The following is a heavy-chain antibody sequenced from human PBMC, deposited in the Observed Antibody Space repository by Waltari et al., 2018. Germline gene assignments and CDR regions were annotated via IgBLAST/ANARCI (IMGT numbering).Heavy chain of an antibody. Sequence: QVQLVQSGAEVKKPGASVKVSCKASGYTFTDNYIHWVRQAPGQGLEWMGWINPNSGGTNSAQKFQGRVTVTRDTSISTVYMELNGLRSDGTAVYYCARLLKQWLGIDLWGQGTLVTVSS. D-gene: IGHD6-19*01. V-gene: IGHV1-2*02. CDR1: GYTFTDNY. J-gene: IGHJ5*02. CDR3: ARLLKQWLGIDL. CDR2: INPNSGGT.